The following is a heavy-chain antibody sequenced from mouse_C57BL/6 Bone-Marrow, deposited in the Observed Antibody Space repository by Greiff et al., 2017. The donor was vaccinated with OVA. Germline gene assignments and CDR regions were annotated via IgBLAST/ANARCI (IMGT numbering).Heavy chain of an antibody. Sequence: QVQLKQSGAELVKPGASVKMSCKASGYTFTTYPIEWMKQNHGKSLEWIGNFHPYNDDTKYNEKFKGKATFTVEKSSSTVYLELSRLTSDDSAVYYCARPGDYDGDWFAYWGQGTLVTVSA. D-gene: IGHD2-4*01. CDR2: FHPYNDDT. J-gene: IGHJ3*01. CDR3: ARPGDYDGDWFAY. V-gene: IGHV1-47*01. CDR1: GYTFTTYP.